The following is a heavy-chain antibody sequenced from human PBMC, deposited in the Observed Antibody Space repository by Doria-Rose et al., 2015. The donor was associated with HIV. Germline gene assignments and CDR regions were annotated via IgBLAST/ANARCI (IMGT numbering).Heavy chain of an antibody. J-gene: IGHJ4*02. V-gene: IGHV2-26*01. CDR2: IFSDDER. D-gene: IGHD6-13*01. CDR1: GVSLSSPGMG. CDR3: ARIKSSRWYHKYYFDF. Sequence: SGPVLVKPTETLTLTCTVSGVSLSSPGMGVRWIRQPPEKDLEWRANIFSDDERYYKTSLKSRLTSSRGSSKSQVVLTMTDMDPVDTATYYCARIKSSRWYHKYYFDFWGQGTLVIVSA.